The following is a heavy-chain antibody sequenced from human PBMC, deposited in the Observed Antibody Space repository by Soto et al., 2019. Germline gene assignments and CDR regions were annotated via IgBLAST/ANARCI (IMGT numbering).Heavy chain of an antibody. CDR2: IYHSGST. D-gene: IGHD6-13*01. Sequence: QLQLQESGSGLVKPSQTLSLTCAVSGGSISSGGYSWSWIRQPPGKGLEWIGYIYHSGSTYYNPSLKSRVTISVDRSKNQFSLKLSSVTAADTAVYYRARANGYSSSWYPGSFDYWGQGTLVTVSS. V-gene: IGHV4-30-2*01. CDR1: GGSISSGGYS. CDR3: ARANGYSSSWYPGSFDY. J-gene: IGHJ4*02.